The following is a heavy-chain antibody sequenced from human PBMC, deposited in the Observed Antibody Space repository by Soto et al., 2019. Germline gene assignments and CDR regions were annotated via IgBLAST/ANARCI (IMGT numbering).Heavy chain of an antibody. J-gene: IGHJ4*02. CDR1: GYTFTSYY. V-gene: IGHV1-46*01. Sequence: ASVKVSCKASGYTFTSYYMHWVRQAPGQGLEWLGIINPSGGSTSYAQKFQGRVTMTRDTSTSTVYMELSSLRSEDTAVYYCARDLGSGWYDYWGQGTLVTVSS. CDR3: ARDLGSGWYDY. D-gene: IGHD6-19*01. CDR2: INPSGGST.